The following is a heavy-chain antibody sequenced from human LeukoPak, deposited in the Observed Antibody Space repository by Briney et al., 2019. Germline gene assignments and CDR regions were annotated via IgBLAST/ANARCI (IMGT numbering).Heavy chain of an antibody. CDR2: INHGGST. D-gene: IGHD6-13*01. Sequence: SETLSLTCDVYGGSFSDYYWSWIRQPPGKGLEWIGEINHGGSTNYNPSLKSRVTLSVDTSKNQFSLKLTSVTAADTAVYYCARDGYSTPDVWGQGTTVTVSS. J-gene: IGHJ6*02. CDR1: GGSFSDYY. V-gene: IGHV4-34*01. CDR3: ARDGYSTPDV.